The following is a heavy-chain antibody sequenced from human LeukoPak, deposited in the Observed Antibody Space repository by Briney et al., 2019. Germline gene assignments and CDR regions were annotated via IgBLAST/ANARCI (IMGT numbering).Heavy chain of an antibody. D-gene: IGHD3-22*01. Sequence: PGGALRLSCAASGFTFSSYAMNGVRQAPGKGLEWVAAIRCSGCNKYYADSVKGRFTISRDNSKNTLYLQMNSLRAEDTAVYYCAVAFYYISRVGTFDYWGQGTLVTVSS. CDR1: GFTFSSYA. V-gene: IGHV3-23*01. J-gene: IGHJ4*02. CDR3: AVAFYYISRVGTFDY. CDR2: IRCSGCNK.